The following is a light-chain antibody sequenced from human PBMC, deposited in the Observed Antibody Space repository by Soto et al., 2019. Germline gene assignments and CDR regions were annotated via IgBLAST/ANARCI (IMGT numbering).Light chain of an antibody. V-gene: IGKV1-39*01. CDR2: AAS. CDR3: QQSYSTPWT. J-gene: IGKJ1*01. Sequence: DIQMTQSPASLSSCLLDIVTITCRASQSISNYLNWYQQRPGKAPNLLIYAASSMISGVPSRFSGSGSGTDFTLTISSLQPEDFATYYCQQSYSTPWTFGQGTKVDIK. CDR1: QSISNY.